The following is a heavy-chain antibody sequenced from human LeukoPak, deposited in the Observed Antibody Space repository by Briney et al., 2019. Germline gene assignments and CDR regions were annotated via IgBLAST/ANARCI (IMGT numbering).Heavy chain of an antibody. D-gene: IGHD6-19*01. CDR1: GFTFSSYS. CDR3: AKDQWKNYYYGMDV. V-gene: IGHV3-30*02. J-gene: IGHJ6*02. CDR2: IRYDGSNE. Sequence: PGGSLRLSCAASGFTFSSYSMNWVRQAPGKGLEWVAFIRYDGSNEYYADSVKGRFTISRDNSKNTLYLQVNSLRAEDTAVYYCAKDQWKNYYYGMDVWGQGTTVTVSS.